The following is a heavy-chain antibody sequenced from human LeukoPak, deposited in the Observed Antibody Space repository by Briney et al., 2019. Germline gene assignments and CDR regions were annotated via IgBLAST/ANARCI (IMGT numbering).Heavy chain of an antibody. CDR3: ARVYYYGSGSSYYYYYYGMDV. Sequence: SETLSLTCAVYGGSFSGYYWSWIRQPPGKGLEWIGEINHSGSTNYNPSLKSRVTISVDTSKNQFSLKLSSVTAADTAVYYCARVYYYGSGSSYYYYYYGMDVWGQGTTVTVSS. J-gene: IGHJ6*02. CDR1: GGSFSGYY. D-gene: IGHD3-10*01. CDR2: INHSGST. V-gene: IGHV4-34*01.